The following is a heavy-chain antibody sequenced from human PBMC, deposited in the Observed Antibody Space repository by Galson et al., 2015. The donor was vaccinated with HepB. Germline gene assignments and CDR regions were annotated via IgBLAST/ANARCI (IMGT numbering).Heavy chain of an antibody. CDR3: ARVRGVAVSGSGSYYNGAPDY. D-gene: IGHD3-10*01. V-gene: IGHV3-48*02. CDR1: GFTFSSYG. J-gene: IGHJ4*02. Sequence: SLRLSCAASGFTFSSYGMHWVRQAPGKGLEWVSYISSSSSTIYYADSVKGRFTISRDNAKNSLYLQMNSLRDEDTAVYYCARVRGVAVSGSGSYYNGAPDYWGQGTLVTVSS. CDR2: ISSSSSTI.